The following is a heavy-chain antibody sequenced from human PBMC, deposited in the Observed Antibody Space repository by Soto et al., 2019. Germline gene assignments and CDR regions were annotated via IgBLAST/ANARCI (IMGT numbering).Heavy chain of an antibody. CDR3: AKGPSNWGFDY. Sequence: QVQLVQSGAEVKKPGASVKISCKASGYTFNSEDFNWVRQATGQGRDWMGWMTPNNGNTGYAQQFQGRVTMTRDTSISTAYMELSSLTSEDTAVYYCAKGPSNWGFDYWGQGTLVTVSS. CDR1: GYTFNSED. V-gene: IGHV1-8*01. CDR2: MTPNNGNT. D-gene: IGHD7-27*01. J-gene: IGHJ4*02.